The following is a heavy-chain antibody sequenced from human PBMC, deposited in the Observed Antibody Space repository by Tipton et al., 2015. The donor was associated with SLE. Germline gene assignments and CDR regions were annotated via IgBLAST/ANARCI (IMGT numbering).Heavy chain of an antibody. V-gene: IGHV3-53*01. J-gene: IGHJ6*03. D-gene: IGHD3-22*01. CDR2: IYSGGST. Sequence: GSLRLSCAASGFTVSSNYMSWVRQAPGKGLEWVSVIYSGGSTYYADSVKGRFTISRDNSKNTLYLQMNSLRAEDTAVYYCARGGDYYDSSGYHRYYYYYMDVWGKGTTVTVSS. CDR3: ARGGDYYDSSGYHRYYYYYMDV. CDR1: GFTVSSNY.